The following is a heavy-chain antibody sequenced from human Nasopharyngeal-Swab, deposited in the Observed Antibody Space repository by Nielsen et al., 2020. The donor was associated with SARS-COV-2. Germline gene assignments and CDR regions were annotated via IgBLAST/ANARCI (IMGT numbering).Heavy chain of an antibody. CDR3: ARDLRSYFDY. CDR1: GFTVSSNY. J-gene: IGHJ4*02. D-gene: IGHD3-10*01. Sequence: LSLTCAASGFTVSSNYMSWVRQAPGKGLEWVSVIYSGGSTYYADSVKGRFTISRDNSKNTLYLQMNSLRAEDTAVYYCARDLRSYFDYWGQGTLVTVSS. V-gene: IGHV3-53*01. CDR2: IYSGGST.